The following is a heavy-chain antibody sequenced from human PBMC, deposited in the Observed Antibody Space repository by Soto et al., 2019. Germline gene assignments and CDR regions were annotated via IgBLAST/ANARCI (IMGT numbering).Heavy chain of an antibody. D-gene: IGHD2-2*01. J-gene: IGHJ6*02. Sequence: GGSLRLSCAASGFTFSSYGMHWVRQAPGKGLEWVAVIWYDGSNKYYADSVKGRFTISRDNSKNTLYLQMNSLRAEDTAVYYCARGEGYCSSTSCYDYGMDVWGQGTTVTVS. CDR1: GFTFSSYG. CDR3: ARGEGYCSSTSCYDYGMDV. CDR2: IWYDGSNK. V-gene: IGHV3-33*01.